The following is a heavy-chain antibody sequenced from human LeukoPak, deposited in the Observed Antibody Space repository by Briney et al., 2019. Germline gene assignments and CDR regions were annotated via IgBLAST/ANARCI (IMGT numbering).Heavy chain of an antibody. CDR3: AKGHYYGSGSLDY. CDR2: IGGRDGST. V-gene: IGHV3-23*01. CDR1: GFTFSSYG. D-gene: IGHD3-10*01. J-gene: IGHJ4*02. Sequence: GGSLRLSCAASGFTFSSYGMSWVRQAPGKGLEWVSAIGGRDGSTYYADSVKGRFTISRDNSKNTLYVQMNSLRAEDTAEYYCAKGHYYGSGSLDYWGQGTLVTVSS.